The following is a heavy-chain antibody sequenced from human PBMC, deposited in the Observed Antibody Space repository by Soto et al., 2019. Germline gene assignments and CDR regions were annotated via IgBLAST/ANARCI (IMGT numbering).Heavy chain of an antibody. D-gene: IGHD6-19*01. CDR3: AKGVRAVAGVHFDY. CDR2: IYFGGSS. V-gene: IGHV4-59*01. Sequence: SETLSLTCTVSGGSIRSYYWSWIRQPPGKGLEWIGYIYFGGSSNYNPSLKSRVTMSIDTSKNQFSLNLTSVTAADTAVYYCAKGVRAVAGVHFDYWGQGTLVTVSS. CDR1: GGSIRSYY. J-gene: IGHJ4*02.